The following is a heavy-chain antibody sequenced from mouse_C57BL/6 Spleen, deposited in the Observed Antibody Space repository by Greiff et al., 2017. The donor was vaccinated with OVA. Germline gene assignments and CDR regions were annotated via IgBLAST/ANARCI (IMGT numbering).Heavy chain of an antibody. J-gene: IGHJ4*01. Sequence: EVKLVESGGGLVQSGRSLRLSCAPSGFTFSDFYMEWVRQAPGKGLEWIAASRNKANDYTTEYSASVKGRFIVSRDTSQSILYLQMNALRAEDTAIYYCARDHGGAMDYWGQGTSVTVSS. CDR3: ARDHGGAMDY. CDR2: SRNKANDYTT. V-gene: IGHV7-1*01. CDR1: GFTFSDFY.